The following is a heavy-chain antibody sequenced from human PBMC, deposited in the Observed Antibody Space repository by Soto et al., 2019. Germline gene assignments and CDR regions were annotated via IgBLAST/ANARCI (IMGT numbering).Heavy chain of an antibody. CDR2: IYPGDSDT. CDR3: ARHYRPATAYSWFDP. J-gene: IGHJ5*02. CDR1: GYSFTSCW. V-gene: IGHV5-51*01. Sequence: PGESLKISCKGSGYSFTSCWIGWVRQMPGKGLEWMGIIYPGDSDTRYSPSFQGQVTISADKSISTAYLQWSSLKASDTAMYYCARHYRPATAYSWFDPWGQGTLVTVSS. D-gene: IGHD2-2*01.